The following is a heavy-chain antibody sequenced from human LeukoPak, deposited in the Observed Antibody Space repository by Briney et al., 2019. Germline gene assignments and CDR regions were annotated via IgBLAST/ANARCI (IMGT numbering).Heavy chain of an antibody. CDR3: ARDLGFWSGPLYYYYMDV. Sequence: SETLSLTCTVSGGSISSSNYYWGWIRQPPGKGLEWIGSIYTSGSTNYNPSLKSRVTISVDTSKNQFSLKLSSVTAADTAVYYCARDLGFWSGPLYYYYMDVWGKGTTVTVSS. CDR2: IYTSGST. D-gene: IGHD3-3*01. J-gene: IGHJ6*03. CDR1: GGSISSSNYY. V-gene: IGHV4-39*07.